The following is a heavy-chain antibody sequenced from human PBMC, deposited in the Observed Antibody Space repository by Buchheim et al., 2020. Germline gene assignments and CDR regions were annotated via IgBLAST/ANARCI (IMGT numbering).Heavy chain of an antibody. CDR2: ISYNGDNS. J-gene: IGHJ4*02. D-gene: IGHD1-1*01. Sequence: EVQLLESGGGLVQPGGSLRLSCAASGFRFSSYAMTWVRQAPGKGLEWVSAISYNGDNSYYGDSVKGRFTISRDNAQNTVYLQMNSLRVDDTAVYYCTANWNLDYWGQGTL. V-gene: IGHV3-23*01. CDR1: GFRFSSYA. CDR3: TANWNLDY.